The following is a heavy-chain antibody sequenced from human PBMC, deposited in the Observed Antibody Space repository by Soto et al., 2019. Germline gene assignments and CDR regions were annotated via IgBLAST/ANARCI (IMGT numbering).Heavy chain of an antibody. CDR1: GGSVSSGSYY. J-gene: IGHJ4*02. V-gene: IGHV4-61*01. D-gene: IGHD4-17*01. CDR3: ARELYYGGLDY. CDR2: IYYSGST. Sequence: QVQLQESGPGLVKPSETLSLTCTVSGGSVSSGSYYWSWIRQPPGKGLEWIGYIYYSGSTNYNPSLKSRVTISVDTSKNQFSLKLSSVTAADTAVYYCARELYYGGLDYWGQGTLVTVSS.